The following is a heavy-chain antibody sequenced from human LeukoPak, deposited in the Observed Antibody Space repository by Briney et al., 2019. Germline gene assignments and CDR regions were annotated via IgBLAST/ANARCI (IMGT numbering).Heavy chain of an antibody. CDR3: ARASGYCSGGSCPLYYYGMDV. CDR2: ISSNGGST. J-gene: IGHJ6*04. D-gene: IGHD2-15*01. Sequence: PGGSLRLSCAASGFTFSSYAMHWVRQAPGKGLEYVSAISSNGGSTYYADSVKGRFTISGDNSKNTLYLQMGSLRAEDMAVYYCARASGYCSGGSCPLYYYGMDVWGKGTTVTVSS. V-gene: IGHV3-64*02. CDR1: GFTFSSYA.